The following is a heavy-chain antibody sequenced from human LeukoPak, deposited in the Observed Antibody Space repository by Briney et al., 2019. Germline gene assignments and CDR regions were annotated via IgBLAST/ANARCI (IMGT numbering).Heavy chain of an antibody. D-gene: IGHD1-26*01. CDR1: GFNVDDYA. Sequence: GGSLRLSCVASGFNVDDYALHWVRQAPGKGLEWISLISGDGKTTHYANSVKGRFTISRDNSENSLYLRMSSLRSEDTALYYCAKGVRSGTYYNCFDSWGQGTLVTVST. CDR2: ISGDGKTT. V-gene: IGHV3-43*02. CDR3: AKGVRSGTYYNCFDS. J-gene: IGHJ5*01.